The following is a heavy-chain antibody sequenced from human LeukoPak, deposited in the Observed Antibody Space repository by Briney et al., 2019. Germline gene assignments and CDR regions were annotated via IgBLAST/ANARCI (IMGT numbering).Heavy chain of an antibody. V-gene: IGHV3-53*01. CDR1: GFTFSDYY. D-gene: IGHD3-22*01. CDR3: AKEGVYDNSGYNDALDI. J-gene: IGHJ3*02. Sequence: GGSLRLSCAASGFTFSDYYMSWIRQAPGKGPEWVSVIRSGGDTQYADSVKGRFTVSRDDFKNTLYLQMNSLRAEDTAVYYCAKEGVYDNSGYNDALDIWGQGTQVTVSS. CDR2: IRSGGDT.